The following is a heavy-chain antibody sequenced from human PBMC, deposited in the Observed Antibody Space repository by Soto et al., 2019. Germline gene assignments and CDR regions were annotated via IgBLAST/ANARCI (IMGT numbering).Heavy chain of an antibody. CDR1: GYTFSSYA. D-gene: IGHD2-2*01. V-gene: IGHV1-18*04. J-gene: IGHJ4*02. Sequence: QVQLVQSGAEVKKPGASVKVSCKASGYTFSSYAISWVRQAPGQGLEWMGWISAYNGNTKYAQKSQGRVTMTTDTSTSTAYLELRSLRSDDTAVYYCARDLNLGLVAEWGQGTLVTVSS. CDR3: ARDLNLGLVAE. CDR2: ISAYNGNT.